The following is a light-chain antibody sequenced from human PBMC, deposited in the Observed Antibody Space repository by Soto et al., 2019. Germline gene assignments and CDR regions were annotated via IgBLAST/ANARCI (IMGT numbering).Light chain of an antibody. CDR1: QNVNSNF. V-gene: IGKV3-20*01. CDR3: QQYGNSPRT. CDR2: GAS. J-gene: IGKJ1*01. Sequence: IVLTHSPGTLSLSPRERATLSCRASQNVNSNFLAWYQQKPGQAPRLLISGASNRATGIPDRFSGSGSGTDFTLTISRLEPEDFAVYYCQQYGNSPRTFGQGTKVDIK.